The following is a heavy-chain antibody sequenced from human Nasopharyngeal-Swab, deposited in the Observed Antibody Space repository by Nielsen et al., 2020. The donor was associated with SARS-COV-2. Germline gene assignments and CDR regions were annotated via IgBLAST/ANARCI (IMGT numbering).Heavy chain of an antibody. CDR1: GFTFSSYG. D-gene: IGHD6-13*01. Sequence: GEYLKISCAASGFTFSSYGMHWVRQAPGKGLEWVAVIWYDGSNKYYADSVKGRFTISRDNSKNTLYLQMNSLRAEDTAVYYCAREFRRYSSSWPFDYWGRGTLVTVSS. J-gene: IGHJ4*02. CDR2: IWYDGSNK. CDR3: AREFRRYSSSWPFDY. V-gene: IGHV3-33*01.